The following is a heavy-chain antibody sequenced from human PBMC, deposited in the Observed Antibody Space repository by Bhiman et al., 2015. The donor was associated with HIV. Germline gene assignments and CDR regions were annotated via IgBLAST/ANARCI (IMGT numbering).Heavy chain of an antibody. D-gene: IGHD2-15*01. V-gene: IGHV3-21*03. CDR2: ISSSSRYI. Sequence: EVQLVESGGGLVKPGGSLRLSCAASGFTFSSYSMNWVRQAPGKGLEWVSSISSSSRYIYYADSEKGRFTISRDNAKNSLYLQMNSLRPEDTAVYYCARERGGTVYDAFDIWGQGTMVTVSS. CDR3: ARERGGTVYDAFDI. CDR1: GFTFSSYS. J-gene: IGHJ3*02.